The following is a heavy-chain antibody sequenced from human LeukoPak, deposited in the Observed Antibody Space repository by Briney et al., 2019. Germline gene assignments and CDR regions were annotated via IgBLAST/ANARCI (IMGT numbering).Heavy chain of an antibody. J-gene: IGHJ4*02. D-gene: IGHD3-16*01. V-gene: IGHV3-30*02. CDR2: IRYDGSNK. CDR3: GKDRGLALDY. CDR1: GFTFSSYG. Sequence: PGGSLRLSCAASGFTFSSYGMHWVRQAPGQGLEGVAFIRYDGSNKYYADSVKGRFTISRDNSKNTLYLQMNSLRAEDTAVYYCGKDRGLALDYWGQRTLVTVSS.